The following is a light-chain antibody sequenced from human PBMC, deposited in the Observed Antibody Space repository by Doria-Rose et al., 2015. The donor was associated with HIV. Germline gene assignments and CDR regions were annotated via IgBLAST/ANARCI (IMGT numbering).Light chain of an antibody. Sequence: TQSPGTLSLSPGERATLSCRASQSFSSTYLAWYQQQPGQAHSLLIYDGSTRATGIPDRFSASGSETDFTLTINRLEPEDFALYYCHRYGTSWTFGQGTKVEI. CDR3: HRYGTSWT. CDR1: QSFSSTY. V-gene: IGKV3-20*01. CDR2: DGS. J-gene: IGKJ1*01.